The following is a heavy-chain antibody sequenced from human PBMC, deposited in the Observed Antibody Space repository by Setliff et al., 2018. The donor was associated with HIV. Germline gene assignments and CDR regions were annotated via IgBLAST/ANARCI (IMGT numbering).Heavy chain of an antibody. CDR3: AREDNWYSAFYYMDV. D-gene: IGHD1-1*01. CDR2: IGSSNHGI. V-gene: IGHV3-48*04. CDR1: GFNFKTYA. J-gene: IGHJ6*03. Sequence: LRLSCAASGFNFKTYAMNWARQAPGKGLDWVAHIGSSNHGIHYTASVQGRFTVSRDNANNLLFLQMNNLRAEDTAVYYCAREDNWYSAFYYMDVWGKGTTVTVSS.